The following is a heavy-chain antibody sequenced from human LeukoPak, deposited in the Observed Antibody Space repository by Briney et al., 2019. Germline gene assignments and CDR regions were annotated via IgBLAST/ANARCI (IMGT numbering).Heavy chain of an antibody. D-gene: IGHD3-3*01. CDR3: ARDLVLRFLGHFGY. J-gene: IGHJ4*02. CDR1: GYTFTSYA. V-gene: IGHV7-4-1*02. Sequence: WASVKVSCKASGYTFTSYAMNWVRQAPGQGLEWMGWINTNTGNPTYAQGFTGRFVFSLDASVSTAYLQISSLKAEDTAVYYCARDLVLRFLGHFGYWGQGTLVTVSS. CDR2: INTNTGNP.